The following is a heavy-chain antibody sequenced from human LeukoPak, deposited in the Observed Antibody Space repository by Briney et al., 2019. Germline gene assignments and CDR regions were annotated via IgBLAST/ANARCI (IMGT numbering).Heavy chain of an antibody. CDR2: ISSSSSTI. Sequence: GGSLRLSCAASGFTFSSYSMNWVRQAPGKGLEWVSYISSSSSTIYYADSVKGRFTISRDNAKNSLYLQMNSLRDEDTAVYYCVKADCSGGSCYFLSWGQGTLVTVSS. CDR3: VKADCSGGSCYFLS. CDR1: GFTFSSYS. J-gene: IGHJ4*02. D-gene: IGHD2-15*01. V-gene: IGHV3-48*02.